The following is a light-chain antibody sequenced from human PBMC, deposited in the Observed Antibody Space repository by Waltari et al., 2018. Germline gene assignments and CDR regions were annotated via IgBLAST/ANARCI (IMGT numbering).Light chain of an antibody. CDR1: SSDIGFYDF. CDR3: CSYAGSSTFI. V-gene: IGLV2-11*01. J-gene: IGLJ1*01. CDR2: DVS. Sequence: QAALTQPPSVSGSPGQSVTLSCTGTSSDIGFYDFVSWYQQLPGKAPKLMIYDVSKRPSGVSVRFSGSKSGNTASLTISGLQGEEEGDYFCCSYAGSSTFIFGPGTRLTVL.